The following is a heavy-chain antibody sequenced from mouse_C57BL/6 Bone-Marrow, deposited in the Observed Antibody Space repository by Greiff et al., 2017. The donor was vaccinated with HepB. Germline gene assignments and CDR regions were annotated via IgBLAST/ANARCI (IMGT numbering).Heavy chain of an antibody. CDR2: IDPSDSYT. J-gene: IGHJ4*01. CDR3: ARWGPAYYSNSYAMDY. V-gene: IGHV1-69*01. Sequence: QVQLQQPGAELVMPGASVKLSCKASGYTFTSYWMHRVKQRPGQGLEWIGEIDPSDSYTNYNQKFKGKSTLTVDKSSSTAYMQLSSLTSEDSAVYYCARWGPAYYSNSYAMDYWGQGTSVTVSS. D-gene: IGHD2-5*01. CDR1: GYTFTSYW.